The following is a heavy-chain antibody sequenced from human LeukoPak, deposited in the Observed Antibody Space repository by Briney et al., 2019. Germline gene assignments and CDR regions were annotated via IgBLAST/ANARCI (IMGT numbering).Heavy chain of an antibody. D-gene: IGHD6-19*01. Sequence: SETLSLTCTVSGGSISSYYWSWIRQPPGKGLEWIGYIYYSGSTNYNPSLKSRVTISVDTSKNQFSLKLSSVTAADTAVYYCARENPSSGWYGYWGQGTLVTVSS. CDR3: ARENPSSGWYGY. V-gene: IGHV4-59*01. J-gene: IGHJ4*02. CDR1: GGSISSYY. CDR2: IYYSGST.